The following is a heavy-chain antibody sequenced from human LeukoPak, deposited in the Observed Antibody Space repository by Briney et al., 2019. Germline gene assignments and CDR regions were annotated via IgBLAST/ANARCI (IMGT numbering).Heavy chain of an antibody. CDR1: GFTFSSYA. CDR3: ARDRYQLLYNWFDP. D-gene: IGHD2-2*01. Sequence: GRSLRLSCAASGFTFSSYAMHWVRQAPGKGLEWVAVISYDGSNKYYADSVKGRFTISRDNSKNTLYLQMNSLRAEDTAVYYCARDRYQLLYNWFDPWGQGTLVTVSS. J-gene: IGHJ5*02. CDR2: ISYDGSNK. V-gene: IGHV3-30-3*01.